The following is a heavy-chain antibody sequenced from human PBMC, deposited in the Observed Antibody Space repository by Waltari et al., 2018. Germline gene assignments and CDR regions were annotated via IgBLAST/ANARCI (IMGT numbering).Heavy chain of an antibody. CDR2: IYHDGTS. CDR1: GYSISRGHY. Sequence: QVQLQESGPGLVKPSETLYLICAVSGYSISRGHYWGWIRQPPGQGLEWFGNIYHDGTSQYNPSLKSRVTISIDTSKNQFSLKLSSVTAADTAVYYCASYGVAGHDAFDIWGQGTMVTVSS. CDR3: ASYGVAGHDAFDI. J-gene: IGHJ3*02. D-gene: IGHD6-19*01. V-gene: IGHV4-38-2*01.